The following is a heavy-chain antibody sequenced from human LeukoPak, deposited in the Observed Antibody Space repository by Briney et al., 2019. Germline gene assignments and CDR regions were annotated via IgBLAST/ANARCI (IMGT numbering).Heavy chain of an antibody. V-gene: IGHV3-7*01. CDR2: IKQDGSEK. Sequence: GGSLRLSCAASGFTFSSYDMTWVRQTPGKGLEWVANIKQDGSEKYYVDSVKGRFTISRDNAKNSLYLQMNSLRAEDTAVYYCARTGSSVHFDYWGQGTLVTVSS. CDR3: ARTGSSVHFDY. CDR1: GFTFSSYD. D-gene: IGHD2-15*01. J-gene: IGHJ4*02.